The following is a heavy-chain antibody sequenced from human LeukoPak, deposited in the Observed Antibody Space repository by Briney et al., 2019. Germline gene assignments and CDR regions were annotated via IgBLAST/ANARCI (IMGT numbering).Heavy chain of an antibody. J-gene: IGHJ4*02. CDR3: ARVASAVYSDY. V-gene: IGHV1-2*02. CDR1: GYTFTGYY. Sequence: ASVKVSCKASGYTFTGYYIHWVRQAPGQGLEWMGWINPDSGGTNYAQNFQGRVTMARDTSISTAYMELNRLRSDDTAVYYCARVASAVYSDYWGQGTLVTVSS. CDR2: INPDSGGT.